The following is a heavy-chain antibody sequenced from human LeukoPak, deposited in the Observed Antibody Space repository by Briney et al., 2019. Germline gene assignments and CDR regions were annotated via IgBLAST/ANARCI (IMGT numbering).Heavy chain of an antibody. D-gene: IGHD3-16*02. CDR3: ARGPSGYYDYVWGSYRYFNWFDP. Sequence: SETLSLTCTVSGGSISSSSYYWGWIRQPPGKGLEWIGSIYYSGSTYYNPSLKSRVTISVDTSKNQFSLKLSSVTAADTAVYYCARGPSGYYDYVWGSYRYFNWFDPWGQGTLVTVSS. J-gene: IGHJ5*02. V-gene: IGHV4-39*07. CDR2: IYYSGST. CDR1: GGSISSSSYY.